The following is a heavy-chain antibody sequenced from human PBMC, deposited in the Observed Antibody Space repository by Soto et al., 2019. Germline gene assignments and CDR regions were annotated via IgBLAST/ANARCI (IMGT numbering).Heavy chain of an antibody. CDR3: AREFRGTSANYFDN. Sequence: GGSLRLSCAASGFTVSSKYMSWVRQAPGKGLEWVSVIHSGGDTYYADSVRGRFTISRDASKNTLYLQINTLRADDTAVYYCAREFRGTSANYFDNWGQGTLVTVSS. V-gene: IGHV3-53*01. CDR2: IHSGGDT. D-gene: IGHD1-26*01. CDR1: GFTVSSKY. J-gene: IGHJ4*02.